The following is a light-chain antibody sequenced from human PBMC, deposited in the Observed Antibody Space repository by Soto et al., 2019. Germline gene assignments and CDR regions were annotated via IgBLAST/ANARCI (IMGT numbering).Light chain of an antibody. CDR2: EVT. CDR1: INDIGDFNY. V-gene: IGLV2-14*01. Sequence: QSALTQPASVSGSPGQSITISCTGTINDIGDFNYVSWYQQYPGKAPKLLIYEVTNRPSGVSSRFSGSKSGNTASLTISGLQDEDEAEYHCTSFTISSTWVFGGGTKLTVL. J-gene: IGLJ3*02. CDR3: TSFTISSTWV.